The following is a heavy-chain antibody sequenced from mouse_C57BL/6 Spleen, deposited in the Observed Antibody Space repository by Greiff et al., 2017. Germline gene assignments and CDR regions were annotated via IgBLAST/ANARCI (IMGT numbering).Heavy chain of an antibody. CDR3: ARRLGFAG. CDR2: ISSGSSTI. CDR1: GFTFSDYG. Sequence: EVQLVESGGGLVKPGGSLKLSCAASGFTFSDYGMHWVRQAPEKGLEWVAYISSGSSTIYYADTVKGRFTSSRDNAKNTLFLQMTSLRAEDTAVYYCARRLGFAGWGQGALVTVSA. V-gene: IGHV5-17*01. J-gene: IGHJ3*01. D-gene: IGHD3-1*01.